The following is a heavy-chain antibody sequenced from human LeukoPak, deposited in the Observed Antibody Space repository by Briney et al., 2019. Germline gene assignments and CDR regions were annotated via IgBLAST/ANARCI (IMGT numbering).Heavy chain of an antibody. CDR2: ISWNSREI. CDR3: TRARGSLDL. CDR1: GFRFDDYA. D-gene: IGHD3-16*01. V-gene: IGHV3-9*01. J-gene: IGHJ3*01. Sequence: SGGSLRLSCDGSGFRFDDYAMHWVRQAPGQGLEWVSSISWNSREIAYADSVKGRFTISRDNDRSTLYLQMNGLRGDDTALYFCTRARGSLDLWGQGTKVTVSS.